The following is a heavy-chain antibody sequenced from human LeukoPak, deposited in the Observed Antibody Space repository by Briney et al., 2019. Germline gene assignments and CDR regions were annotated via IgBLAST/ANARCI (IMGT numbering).Heavy chain of an antibody. CDR2: IYSAGAT. CDR3: ARIEWERLGRAFDI. J-gene: IGHJ3*02. V-gene: IGHV3-53*01. D-gene: IGHD1-26*01. CDR1: GFTVSDNY. Sequence: GGSLRLSCAASGFTVSDNYMTWVRQAPGKGLEWVSSIYSAGATHYAESVKGRFTISRDNTKNTLYLQMNSLRAEDMAVYYCARIEWERLGRAFDIWGQGTMVTVSS.